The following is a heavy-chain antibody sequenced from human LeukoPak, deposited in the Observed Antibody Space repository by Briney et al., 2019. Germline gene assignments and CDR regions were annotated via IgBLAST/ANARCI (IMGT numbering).Heavy chain of an antibody. CDR1: GYTFTDYA. Sequence: ASVKVSCKASGYTFTDYATHWVRQAPGQRLEWMGWINTGNGNTKYSQNFQDRVTITRDTSASTAYMELSSLRSEDTAVYYCARVDGRGWCYFDYWGQGTLVTVSS. D-gene: IGHD6-19*01. J-gene: IGHJ4*02. CDR3: ARVDGRGWCYFDY. V-gene: IGHV1-3*04. CDR2: INTGNGNT.